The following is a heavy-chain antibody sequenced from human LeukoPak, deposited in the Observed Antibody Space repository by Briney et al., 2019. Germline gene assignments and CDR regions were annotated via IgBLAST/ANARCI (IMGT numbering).Heavy chain of an antibody. CDR1: GYSFTSYW. Sequence: GESLKISCKGSGYSFTSYWIGWVRQMPGKGLEWMGIIYPGDSDTRYSPSFQGQVTISADKSISTAYLQWSSLKASDTAMYYCARHRKGKGIAAAGTTGTYNWFDPWGQGTLVTVSS. J-gene: IGHJ5*02. V-gene: IGHV5-51*01. CDR3: ARHRKGKGIAAAGTTGTYNWFDP. CDR2: IYPGDSDT. D-gene: IGHD6-13*01.